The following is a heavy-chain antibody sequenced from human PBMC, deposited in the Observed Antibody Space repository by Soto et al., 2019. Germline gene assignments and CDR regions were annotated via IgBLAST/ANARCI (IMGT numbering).Heavy chain of an antibody. CDR3: ARDTTVTTPTYFAS. V-gene: IGHV3-66*01. D-gene: IGHD4-17*01. CDR1: GLTVSNSY. CDR2: LYSDGTT. J-gene: IGHJ4*02. Sequence: EVQLVESGGGLVQPGGSLRLSCAASGLTVSNSYMNWVRQAPGEGLEWVSILYSDGTTYYADSVKGRFTISRDNSKNTLYLQMHSLRADDTAVYYCARDTTVTTPTYFASWGQGTLAIVSS.